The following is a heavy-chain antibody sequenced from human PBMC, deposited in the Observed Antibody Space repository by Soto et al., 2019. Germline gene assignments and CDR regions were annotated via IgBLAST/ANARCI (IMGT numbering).Heavy chain of an antibody. V-gene: IGHV1-69*01. CDR3: ATSPPYIVVGTAAGNQYYYVMDV. CDR2: IIPVFGTT. CDR1: GGTFSSYA. D-gene: IGHD2-2*01. J-gene: IGHJ6*02. Sequence: QVQLVQSGAEVKKPGSSVKVSCKASGGTFSSYAISWLRQAPGQGLEWMGGIIPVFGTTNYDQKFQGRVTITADGATSTAYMELSSLRSADTAVYYCATSPPYIVVGTAAGNQYYYVMDVWGQGTTVTVSS.